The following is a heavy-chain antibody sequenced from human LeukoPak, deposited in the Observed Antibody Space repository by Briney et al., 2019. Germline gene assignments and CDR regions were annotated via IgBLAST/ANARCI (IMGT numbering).Heavy chain of an antibody. CDR2: MSGGSTYT. V-gene: IGHV3-11*06. Sequence: GGSLRLSRAPAGFSFSDYYMTWIRQAPGKGLECISYMSGGSTYTKYADSGKGRFTISRVKAKNSLYLQMNSLRAEDTAVFYCARVVVAGPGAYVDYWGQGTLVTVSS. CDR1: GFSFSDYY. CDR3: ARVVVAGPGAYVDY. D-gene: IGHD4-17*01. J-gene: IGHJ4*02.